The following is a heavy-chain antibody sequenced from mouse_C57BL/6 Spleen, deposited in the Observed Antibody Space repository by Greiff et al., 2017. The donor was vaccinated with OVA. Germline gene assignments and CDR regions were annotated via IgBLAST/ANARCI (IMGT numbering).Heavy chain of an antibody. CDR2: ISSGGSYT. J-gene: IGHJ2*01. D-gene: IGHD1-1*01. Sequence: DVMLVESGGDLVKPGGSLKLSCAASGFTFSSYGMSWVRQTPDKRLEWVATISSGGSYTYYPDSVKGRFTISRDNAKNTLYLQMSSLKSEDTAMYYCARHPPYGSSLYFDYWGQGTTLTVSS. V-gene: IGHV5-6*02. CDR1: GFTFSSYG. CDR3: ARHPPYGSSLYFDY.